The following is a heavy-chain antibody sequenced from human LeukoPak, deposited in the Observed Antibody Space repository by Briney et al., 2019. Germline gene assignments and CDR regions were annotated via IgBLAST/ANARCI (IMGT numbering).Heavy chain of an antibody. CDR3: ARDTVTTFRFRDYYYYGMDV. CDR1: GFTVSTNY. D-gene: IGHD4-17*01. CDR2: IYSGGST. Sequence: GGSLRLSCAASGFTVSTNYMNWVRQAPGKGLEWVSVIYSGGSTYYADSVKGRFTISRDNSKNTLYLKMNSLRAEDTAVYYCARDTVTTFRFRDYYYYGMDVWGQGTTVTVSS. J-gene: IGHJ6*02. V-gene: IGHV3-53*01.